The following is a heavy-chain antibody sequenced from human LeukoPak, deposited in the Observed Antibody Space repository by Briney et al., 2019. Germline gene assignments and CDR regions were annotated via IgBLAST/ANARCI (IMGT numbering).Heavy chain of an antibody. CDR1: GYTLTELS. CDR2: FDPEDGET. D-gene: IGHD6-13*01. Sequence: ASVKVSCKVSGYTLTELSMHWVRQAPGKGLEWMGGFDPEDGETIYAQKFQGRVTMTEDTSTDTACMELSSLRSEDTAVYYCATDQQLSDAFDIWGQGTMVTVSP. CDR3: ATDQQLSDAFDI. V-gene: IGHV1-24*01. J-gene: IGHJ3*02.